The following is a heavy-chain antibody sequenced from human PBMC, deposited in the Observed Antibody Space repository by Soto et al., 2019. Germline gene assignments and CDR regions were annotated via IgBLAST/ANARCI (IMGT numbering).Heavy chain of an antibody. Sequence: EVQLEESGGDLVQPGGSVRLSCAASGFTLSAYWMTWVRQARGKGLEWVANINRDGSKKSYLDSVRGRFTISRDNVGNSLYLQMDSLRADDTALYYCARDVSPGSSSLYLDAFDIWGQRAMVTVSS. CDR1: GFTLSAYW. V-gene: IGHV3-7*05. J-gene: IGHJ3*02. D-gene: IGHD6-13*01. CDR3: ARDVSPGSSSLYLDAFDI. CDR2: INRDGSKK.